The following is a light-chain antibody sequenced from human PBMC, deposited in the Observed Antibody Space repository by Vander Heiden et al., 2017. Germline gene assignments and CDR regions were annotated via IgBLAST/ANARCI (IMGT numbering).Light chain of an antibody. J-gene: IGKJ4*01. V-gene: IGKV3-15*01. CDR1: QTVSSN. Sequence: ELVMTQSPATLSASPGEGATLSCRATQTVSSNVAWYQQKPGQAPRLLIYGSSIRPTGIPARFSGRGSGTEFTLTITSLQSEDFAVYYCQQYKNWPLTFGGGTKVEIK. CDR3: QQYKNWPLT. CDR2: GSS.